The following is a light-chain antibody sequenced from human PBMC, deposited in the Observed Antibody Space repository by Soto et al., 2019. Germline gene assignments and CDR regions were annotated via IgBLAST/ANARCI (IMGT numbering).Light chain of an antibody. CDR1: QSVSSY. Sequence: EIVLTQSPATLSLSPGERATLSCRASQSVSSYLAWYQQKPGQAPRLLIYDASNRATGIPARFSGSGSGTVFTLTIGSLEPEDSAVYYCQQRKNWPPITFGQGTRLEIK. CDR2: DAS. J-gene: IGKJ5*01. V-gene: IGKV3-11*01. CDR3: QQRKNWPPIT.